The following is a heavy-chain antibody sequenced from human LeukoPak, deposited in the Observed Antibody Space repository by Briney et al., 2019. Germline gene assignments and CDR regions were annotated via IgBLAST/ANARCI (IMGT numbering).Heavy chain of an antibody. J-gene: IGHJ4*02. CDR3: ARDRSGSYCIDY. D-gene: IGHD3-10*01. CDR1: GFTFSSYG. CDR2: IAYDGSNK. V-gene: IGHV3-30-3*01. Sequence: GRSLRLSCAASGFTFSSYGMHWVRQAPGKGLEWVAVIAYDGSNKDYADSVKGRFTISRDNSKNTLYLQMNSLRAEDTAVYYCARDRSGSYCIDYWGQGTLVPVSS.